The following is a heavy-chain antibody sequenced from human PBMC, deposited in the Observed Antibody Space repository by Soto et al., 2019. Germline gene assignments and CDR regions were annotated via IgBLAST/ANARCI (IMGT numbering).Heavy chain of an antibody. D-gene: IGHD6-6*01. CDR2: IGTAGDT. J-gene: IGHJ3*02. CDR1: GFTLSSYD. CDR3: ARGLVEYGSSADAFDI. Sequence: GGSLRLSCAPSGFTLSSYDMHWVRQATGKGLEWVSAIGTAGDTYYPGSVKGRFTISRENAKHSLYLQMNSLRAGDAAVYYCARGLVEYGSSADAFDIWGQGTTVTVSS. V-gene: IGHV3-13*01.